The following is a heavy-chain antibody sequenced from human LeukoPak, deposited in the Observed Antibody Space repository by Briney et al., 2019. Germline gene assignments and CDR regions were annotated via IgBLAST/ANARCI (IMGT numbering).Heavy chain of an antibody. CDR3: ARVWGKLPAAKYYSDY. CDR2: MSPNSGDT. Sequence: GASVKVSCKASGYTFTSYDFNWVRQATGQRPEWMGWMSPNSGDTGYAQKFQDRVTMTRNTSISTAYMELSSLRSDDTAVYYCARVWGKLPAAKYYSDYWGQGTLVTVSS. V-gene: IGHV1-8*01. D-gene: IGHD2-2*01. J-gene: IGHJ4*02. CDR1: GYTFTSYD.